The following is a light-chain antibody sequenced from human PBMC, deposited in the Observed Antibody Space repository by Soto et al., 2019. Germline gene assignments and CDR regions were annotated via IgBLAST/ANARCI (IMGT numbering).Light chain of an antibody. V-gene: IGKV1-6*01. Sequence: AIQMTQSPSSLSASVGDRVTVTCRASQDIRSDVGWYQQKPGQAPKVLMYAASRLHSGVPSRFSGSGSGTNFVLTIRSMHPEDVANYSCLQNNNHPLTFGGGTKVDIK. J-gene: IGKJ4*01. CDR2: AAS. CDR1: QDIRSD. CDR3: LQNNNHPLT.